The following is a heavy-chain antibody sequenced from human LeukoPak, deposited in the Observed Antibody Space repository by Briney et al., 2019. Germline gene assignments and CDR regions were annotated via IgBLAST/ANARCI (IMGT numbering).Heavy chain of an antibody. CDR1: GFTFASYA. Sequence: GRSLRLSCAASGFTFASYAMAWVRQAPGKGLEWVSDITNSRRIHYADSVKGRFTISRDDDKSILYLQMDDLRVNDTATYFCARQLTEHFYYWGQGTHVTVAS. D-gene: IGHD3-3*02. CDR2: ITNSRRI. V-gene: IGHV3-23*05. CDR3: ARQLTEHFYY. J-gene: IGHJ1*01.